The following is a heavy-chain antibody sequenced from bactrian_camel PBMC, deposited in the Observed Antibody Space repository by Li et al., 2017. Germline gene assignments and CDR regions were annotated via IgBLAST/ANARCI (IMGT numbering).Heavy chain of an antibody. J-gene: IGHJ4*01. CDR2: ILTDGSNT. Sequence: QLVESGGGLVQPGGSLRLSCAASGFTFSSYDMSWVRQAPGKGLDWVSSILTDGSNTYYADSVKGRFTISRDNAENTLYLQLDSLKSEDKAMYYCANGYFEDYLRYWGQGTQVTVS. D-gene: IGHD3*01. CDR3: ANGYFEDYLRY. CDR1: GFTFSSYD. V-gene: IGHV3-2*01.